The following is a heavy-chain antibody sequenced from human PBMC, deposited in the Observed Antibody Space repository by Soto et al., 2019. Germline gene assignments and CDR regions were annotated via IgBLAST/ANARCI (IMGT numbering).Heavy chain of an antibody. Sequence: GESLKISCEGSGYSFTSYWLGWVRQMPGKGLEWMGIIFPGDSDTRYSPSFQGQVTISADKSISTAYLQWSSLKASDTAMYYFARSDSSGSIDFDYWGQGILVTVS. CDR1: GYSFTSYW. D-gene: IGHD5-18*01. J-gene: IGHJ4*02. V-gene: IGHV5-51*01. CDR2: IFPGDSDT. CDR3: ARSDSSGSIDFDY.